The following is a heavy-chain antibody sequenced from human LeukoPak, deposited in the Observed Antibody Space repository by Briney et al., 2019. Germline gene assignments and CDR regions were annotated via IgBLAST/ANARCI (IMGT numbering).Heavy chain of an antibody. V-gene: IGHV4-59*08. Sequence: SETLFLTCTVSGDSISSYYWSWIRQPPGKGLEWIGYIYYSGSTNYNPSLKSRVTISVDTSKNQFSLKLSSVTAADTAEYYCARLYYDSSRYPNWFDPWGQGTLVTVSS. CDR3: ARLYYDSSRYPNWFDP. J-gene: IGHJ5*02. CDR1: GDSISSYY. D-gene: IGHD3-22*01. CDR2: IYYSGST.